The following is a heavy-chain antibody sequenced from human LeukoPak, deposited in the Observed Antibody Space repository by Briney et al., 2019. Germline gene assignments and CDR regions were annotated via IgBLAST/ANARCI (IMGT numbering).Heavy chain of an antibody. J-gene: IGHJ4*02. CDR1: GGSFSGYY. CDR2: INHSGST. CDR3: AGGCSYGLNYFDY. D-gene: IGHD5-18*01. V-gene: IGHV4-34*01. Sequence: SETLSLTCAVYGGSFSGYYWSWIRQPPGKGLEWIGEINHSGSTNYSPSLKSRVTISVDTSKNQFSLKLSSVTAADTAVYYCAGGCSYGLNYFDYWGQGALVTVSS.